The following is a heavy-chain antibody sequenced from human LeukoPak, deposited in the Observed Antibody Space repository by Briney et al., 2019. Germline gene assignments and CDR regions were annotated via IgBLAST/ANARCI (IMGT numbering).Heavy chain of an antibody. CDR2: ISFDGSIK. Sequence: GGSLRLSCAASGFTFSIYPMHWVRQAPGKGLEWVALISFDGSIKYYADSVKDRFTISRDNSKNTLYLQMNSLRAEDTAVYYCARCRDGYSSFFDYWGQGTLVTVSS. CDR1: GFTFSIYP. CDR3: ARCRDGYSSFFDY. D-gene: IGHD4-4*01. V-gene: IGHV3-30*04. J-gene: IGHJ4*02.